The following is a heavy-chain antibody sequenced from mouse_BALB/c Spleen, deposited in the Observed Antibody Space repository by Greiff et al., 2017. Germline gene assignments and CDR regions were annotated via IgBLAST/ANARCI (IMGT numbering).Heavy chain of an antibody. CDR1: GDSITSGY. CDR2: ISYSGST. V-gene: IGHV3-8*02. Sequence: DVMLVESGPSLVKPSQTLSLTCSVTGDSITSGYWNWIRKFPGNKLEYMGYISYSGSTYYNPSLKSRISITRDTSKNQYYLQLNSVTTEDTATYYCARYKGYYGNYDAMDYWGQGTSVTVSS. D-gene: IGHD2-1*01. J-gene: IGHJ4*01. CDR3: ARYKGYYGNYDAMDY.